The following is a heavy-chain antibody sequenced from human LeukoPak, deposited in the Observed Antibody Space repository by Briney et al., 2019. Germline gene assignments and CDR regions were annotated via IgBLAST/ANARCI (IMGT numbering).Heavy chain of an antibody. Sequence: GGSLRLSCAASGFTFSSYGMSWVRQAPGKGLEWVSAIRGSGGSTYYADSVKGRFTISRDNSKNTLYLQMNSLRAEDTAVYYCAKAGGAMVNYYYYYMDVWGKGTTVTISS. CDR2: IRGSGGST. D-gene: IGHD5-18*01. CDR1: GFTFSSYG. V-gene: IGHV3-23*01. J-gene: IGHJ6*03. CDR3: AKAGGAMVNYYYYYMDV.